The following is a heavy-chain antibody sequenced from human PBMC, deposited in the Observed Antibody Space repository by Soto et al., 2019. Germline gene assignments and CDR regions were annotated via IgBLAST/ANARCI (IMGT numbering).Heavy chain of an antibody. Sequence: SDTLSLTCAVSGGSLSSGGYSWSWIRQPPGKGLEWIGYIYHSGSTYYNPSLKSRVTISVDRSKNQFSLKLSSVTAADTAVYYCARGPPFHWGRGTLVTVSS. D-gene: IGHD3-16*01. V-gene: IGHV4-30-2*01. CDR2: IYHSGST. CDR3: ARGPPFH. J-gene: IGHJ4*02. CDR1: GGSLSSGGYS.